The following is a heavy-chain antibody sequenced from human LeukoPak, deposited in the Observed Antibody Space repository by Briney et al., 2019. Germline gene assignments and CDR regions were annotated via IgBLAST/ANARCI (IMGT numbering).Heavy chain of an antibody. CDR1: GYTFTSYG. CDR3: ARCPYYDFWSGYSAYYFDY. CDR2: ISAYNGNT. J-gene: IGHJ4*02. D-gene: IGHD3-3*01. V-gene: IGHV1-18*01. Sequence: ASVKVSCKASGYTFTSYGISWVRQAPGQGLEWMGWISAYNGNTNYAQKLQGRVTMTTDTSTSTAYMELRSLRSDDTAVYYCARCPYYDFWSGYSAYYFDYWGQGTLVTVSS.